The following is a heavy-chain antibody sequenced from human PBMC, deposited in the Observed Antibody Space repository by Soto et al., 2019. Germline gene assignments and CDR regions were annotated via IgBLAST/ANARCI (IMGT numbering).Heavy chain of an antibody. CDR2: IIPISDTT. J-gene: IGHJ6*02. D-gene: IGHD2-2*01. Sequence: QVQLVQSGAEVKKPGSSVKVSCKASGGTFSSYAISWVRQAPGQGLEWMGGIIPISDTTNYAQKFKGRVTITADDSTSTAYMELRSLRYEDTAVYYCARSHGSSTSLEIYYYYYYGMDVWGQGTTVTVSS. CDR3: ARSHGSSTSLEIYYYYYYGMDV. V-gene: IGHV1-69*01. CDR1: GGTFSSYA.